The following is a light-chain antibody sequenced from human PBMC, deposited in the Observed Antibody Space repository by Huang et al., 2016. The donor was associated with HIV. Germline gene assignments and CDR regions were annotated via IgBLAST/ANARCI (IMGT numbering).Light chain of an antibody. CDR2: DAS. V-gene: IGKV3-20*01. CDR1: QRVGNY. J-gene: IGKJ5*01. Sequence: EIVLTQSPGTVSLSPGERATLSCRASQRVGNYLAWYQQQPGQAPGLLIYDASSRATGIPDRFSGSGSGTDFTLTISRLEPEDFAVYYCQHYGSSRITFGQGTRLEIK. CDR3: QHYGSSRIT.